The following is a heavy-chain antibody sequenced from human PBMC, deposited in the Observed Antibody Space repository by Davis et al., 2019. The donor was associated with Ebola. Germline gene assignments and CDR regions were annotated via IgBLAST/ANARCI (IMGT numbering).Heavy chain of an antibody. CDR2: IFHRGDT. V-gene: IGHV4-38-2*01. J-gene: IGHJ2*01. D-gene: IGHD3-10*01. CDR3: ARLLWFGELNNWYFDL. CDR1: GYSITSVYS. Sequence: PSETLSLTCDVSGYSITSVYSWGWIRQPPGKGLEWIGSIFHRGDTYYNSSLKSRVTISVDTSKNQFSLKLSSVTAADTAVYYCARLLWFGELNNWYFDLWGRGTLVTVSS.